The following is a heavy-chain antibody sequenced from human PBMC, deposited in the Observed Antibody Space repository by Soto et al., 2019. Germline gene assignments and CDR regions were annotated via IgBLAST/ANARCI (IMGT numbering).Heavy chain of an antibody. CDR3: ARAEGGYRYGWCYFDY. D-gene: IGHD5-18*01. V-gene: IGHV4-31*03. J-gene: IGHJ4*02. CDR2: IYYSGST. CDR1: GGSISSCGFY. Sequence: SETLSRTCIFSGGSISSCGFYWSLIRQHPGKGLEWIGYIYYSGSTYYNPSLKSRVPISVDTSKNPSSLKLSYVTAADTAVYYCARAEGGYRYGWCYFDYWGQGTLVTVSS.